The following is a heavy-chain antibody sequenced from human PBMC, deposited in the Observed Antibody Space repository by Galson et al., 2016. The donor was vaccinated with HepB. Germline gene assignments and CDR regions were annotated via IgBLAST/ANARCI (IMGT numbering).Heavy chain of an antibody. CDR3: LRGALPSGSSWWYYFDF. V-gene: IGHV3-11*06. Sequence: SLRLSCAASGFSFSEYYMSWIRQPPGKGLEYVSYISTSGGYIKYADSVKARFTISRDNAVNSVYLQMNSLRADDTAVYYCLRGALPSGSSWWYYFDFWGQGIQVTVSS. D-gene: IGHD6-19*01. CDR1: GFSFSEYY. J-gene: IGHJ4*02. CDR2: ISTSGGYI.